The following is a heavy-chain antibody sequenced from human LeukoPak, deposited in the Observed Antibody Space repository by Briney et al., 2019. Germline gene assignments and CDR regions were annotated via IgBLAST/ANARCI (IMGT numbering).Heavy chain of an antibody. D-gene: IGHD6-19*01. CDR2: ISWDGGST. V-gene: IGHV3-43*01. CDR1: GFTFDDYA. J-gene: IGHJ6*02. CDR3: AKAVAGYYYYGMDV. Sequence: GRSLRLSCAASGFTFDDYAMHWVRQAPGKGLEWVSLISWDGGSTYYADSVKGRFTISRDNSKNSLYLQMNSLRTEDTALYYCAKAVAGYYYYGMDVWGQGTTVTVSS.